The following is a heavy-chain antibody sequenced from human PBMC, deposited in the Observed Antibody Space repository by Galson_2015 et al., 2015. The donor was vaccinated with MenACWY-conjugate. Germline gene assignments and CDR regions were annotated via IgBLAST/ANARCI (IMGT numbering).Heavy chain of an antibody. D-gene: IGHD1-26*01. CDR2: ISAYNGNT. CDR3: ARLPVVGATPGAFDI. CDR1: GYTFTSYG. V-gene: IGHV1-18*01. Sequence: SVKVSCKASGYTFTSYGISWVRQAPGQGLEWMGWISAYNGNTNYAQKLQGRVTMTTDTSTSTAYMELRSLRSDDTAVYYCARLPVVGATPGAFDIWGQGTMVTVSS. J-gene: IGHJ3*02.